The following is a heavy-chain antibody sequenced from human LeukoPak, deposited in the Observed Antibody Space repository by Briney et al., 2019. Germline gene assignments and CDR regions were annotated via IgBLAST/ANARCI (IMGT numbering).Heavy chain of an antibody. CDR1: GGSISSYY. J-gene: IGHJ4*02. Sequence: SETLSLTCTVSGGSISSYYWTWIRQPAGKGLEWIGRIYTTGSTNYNPSLNSRVTMSVDTSKNQFSLKLSSVTAADTAMYYCARQLAVAGKAGFDYWGKGTLVTVSS. V-gene: IGHV4-4*07. D-gene: IGHD6-19*01. CDR2: IYTTGST. CDR3: ARQLAVAGKAGFDY.